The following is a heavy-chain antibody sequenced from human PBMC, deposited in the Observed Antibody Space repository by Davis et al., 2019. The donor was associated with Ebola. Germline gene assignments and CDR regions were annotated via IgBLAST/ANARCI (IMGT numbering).Heavy chain of an antibody. CDR1: GFTFSTYS. CDR3: ARRADY. CDR2: ISSDSDYI. Sequence: PGGSLRLSCAASGFTFSTYSMSWVRQAPGKGLEWVSSISSDSDYIYYADSAKGRFTISRDNAKNSLYLQMNSLRAEDTAVYYCARRADYWGQGTLVTVSS. J-gene: IGHJ4*02. V-gene: IGHV3-21*04.